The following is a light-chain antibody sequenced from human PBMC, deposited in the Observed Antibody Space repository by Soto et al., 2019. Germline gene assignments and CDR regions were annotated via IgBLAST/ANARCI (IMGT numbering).Light chain of an antibody. Sequence: QSALTQPRSVSGSPGQSVTISCTGTSSDVGRYDYVSWYQHHPGKAPKLLIYDVNKWPSGVPDRFSGSKSGNTASLSISGLQAEDEAAYYCCSKAGTSTAVFGGGTKVTVL. CDR3: CSKAGTSTAV. CDR1: SSDVGRYDY. CDR2: DVN. V-gene: IGLV2-11*01. J-gene: IGLJ2*01.